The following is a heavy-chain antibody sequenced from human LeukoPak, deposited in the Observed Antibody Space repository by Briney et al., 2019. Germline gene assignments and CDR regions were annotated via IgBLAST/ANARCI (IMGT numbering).Heavy chain of an antibody. CDR1: GFTFSSYG. CDR3: ARDAAAAGTVNFDY. Sequence: GGSLRLSCAASGFTFSSYGMHWVRQAPGKGLEWVAVIWYDGSNKYYADSVKGRFNISRDNSKNTLYLQMNSLRAEDTAVYYCARDAAAAGTVNFDYWGQGTLVTVSS. V-gene: IGHV3-33*01. D-gene: IGHD6-13*01. J-gene: IGHJ4*02. CDR2: IWYDGSNK.